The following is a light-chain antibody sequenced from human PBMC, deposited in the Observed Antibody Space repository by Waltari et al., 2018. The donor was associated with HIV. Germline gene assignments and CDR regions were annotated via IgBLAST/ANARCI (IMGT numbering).Light chain of an antibody. CDR1: SSTIGAGYA. J-gene: IGLJ3*02. Sequence: QSVLTQPPSVSGAPGQRLTISCTGSSSTIGAGYAVHWYQQLPGTAPKLLIYGNSNRPSGVPDRFSGSKSGTSASLAITGLLAEDEADYYCQSYDSSLSVWVFGGGTKLTVL. V-gene: IGLV1-40*01. CDR3: QSYDSSLSVWV. CDR2: GNS.